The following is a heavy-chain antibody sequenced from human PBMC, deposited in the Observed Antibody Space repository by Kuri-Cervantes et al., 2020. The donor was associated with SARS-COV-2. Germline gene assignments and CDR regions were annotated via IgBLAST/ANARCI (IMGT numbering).Heavy chain of an antibody. Sequence: GGSLRLSCAASGFTFSSYAMHWVRQAPGKGLEWVAVISYDGSNKYYADSVKGRFTISRDNSKNTLYLQMNSLRAEDTAVYYCARGWDAFDIWAKGQWSPSPQ. CDR2: ISYDGSNK. J-gene: IGHJ3*02. D-gene: IGHD5-24*01. CDR1: GFTFSSYA. V-gene: IGHV3-30-3*01. CDR3: ARGWDAFDI.